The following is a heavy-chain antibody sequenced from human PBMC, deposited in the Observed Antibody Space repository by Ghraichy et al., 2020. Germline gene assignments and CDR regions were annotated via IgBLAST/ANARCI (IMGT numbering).Heavy chain of an antibody. CDR3: ARDFQARGYSYGFFRDTVPPLSYYGMDV. CDR1: GFTFSSYW. J-gene: IGHJ6*02. D-gene: IGHD5-18*01. Sequence: GGSLRLSCAASGFTFSSYWMSWVRQAPGKGLEWVANIKQDGSERYYVDSVKGRFTISRDNAKNSLYLQMNSLRAEDTAVYYCARDFQARGYSYGFFRDTVPPLSYYGMDVWGQGTTVTVSS. V-gene: IGHV3-7*03. CDR2: IKQDGSER.